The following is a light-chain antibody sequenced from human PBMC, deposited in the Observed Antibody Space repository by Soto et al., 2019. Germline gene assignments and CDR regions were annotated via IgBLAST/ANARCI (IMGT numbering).Light chain of an antibody. J-gene: IGKJ1*01. CDR2: TAS. V-gene: IGKV1-39*01. CDR3: QQSYNTPRT. CDR1: QHISDY. Sequence: DSEMPQSPSSLSASVGDRVTITCRTSQHISDYLNWYQQKPGKAPSLLIYTASNLQTGGPSRFSGSGSGTHFTLTISSLQPEDFATYYFQQSYNTPRTFGQGTKVEIK.